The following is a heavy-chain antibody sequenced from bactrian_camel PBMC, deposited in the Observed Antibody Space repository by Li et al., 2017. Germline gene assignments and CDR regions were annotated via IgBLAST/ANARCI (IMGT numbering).Heavy chain of an antibody. D-gene: IGHD2*01. CDR1: YIDSSYC. Sequence: VQLVESGGGSVQAGGSLNLTCVYIDSSYCMGWFRQAPGKEREGVATIDAIDKKRYADSVTGRFTISRDNAKNSVYLQMNSLKLEDTAMYYCAADFGPYCSGSYLARRANFEGQGTQVTVS. V-gene: IGHV3S53*01. CDR2: IDAIDKK. J-gene: IGHJ4*01.